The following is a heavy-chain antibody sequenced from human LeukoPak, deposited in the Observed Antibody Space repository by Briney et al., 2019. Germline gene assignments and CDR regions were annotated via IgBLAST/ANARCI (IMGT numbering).Heavy chain of an antibody. D-gene: IGHD3-3*01. Sequence: GGSLRVSCAASGFTFSSYWMSWVRQAPGKGLEWVANIQRDGCEKYYVDSVKGRFTISRDNAKNSLYLQMNSLRAEDTAVYYCARVRITIFGVVITSLLDYYMDVWGKGTTVTVSS. J-gene: IGHJ6*03. CDR1: GFTFSSYW. V-gene: IGHV3-7*01. CDR3: ARVRITIFGVVITSLLDYYMDV. CDR2: IQRDGCEK.